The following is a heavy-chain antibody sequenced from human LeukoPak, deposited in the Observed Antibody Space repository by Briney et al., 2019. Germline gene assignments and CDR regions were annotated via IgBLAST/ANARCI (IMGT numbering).Heavy chain of an antibody. V-gene: IGHV4-59*01. Sequence: TSETLSLTCTVSGGSINYYYWMWIRQPPGKGLEWIGYIYYSGGTHYNPSLKSRVTMLVDTSKNQFSLKLTAVTAADTAVYYCARAHITIGDDWFDPWGQGTLVTVSS. CDR2: IYYSGGT. CDR1: GGSINYYY. CDR3: ARAHITIGDDWFDP. D-gene: IGHD3-16*01. J-gene: IGHJ5*02.